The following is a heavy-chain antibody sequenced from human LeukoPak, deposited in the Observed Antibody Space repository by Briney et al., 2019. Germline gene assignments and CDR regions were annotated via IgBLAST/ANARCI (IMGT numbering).Heavy chain of an antibody. V-gene: IGHV3-64*01. J-gene: IGHJ4*02. CDR2: ITTDGGRT. D-gene: IGHD4-17*01. CDR1: GFTFSSFR. CDR3: AREPAFGDLDY. Sequence: PGGSLRLSCVASGFTFSSFRMHWVRQAPGKGLEYVSAITTDGGRTFYVNSVEGRFTVSRDNSKNTLYLQVGGLRTEDTAVYYCAREPAFGDLDYWGQGTLVTVSS.